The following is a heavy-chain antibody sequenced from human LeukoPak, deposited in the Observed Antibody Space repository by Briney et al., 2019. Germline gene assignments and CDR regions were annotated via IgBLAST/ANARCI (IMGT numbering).Heavy chain of an antibody. Sequence: GGSLRLSCAASGFTFSSYSMNWVRQAPGKGLEWVSSISSSSSYIYYADSVKGRFTISRDNAKNSLYLQMNSLRAEDTAVYYCARSTVTRPAFDIWGQGTMVTVSS. CDR3: ARSTVTRPAFDI. D-gene: IGHD4-17*01. J-gene: IGHJ3*02. CDR2: ISSSSSYI. V-gene: IGHV3-21*01. CDR1: GFTFSSYS.